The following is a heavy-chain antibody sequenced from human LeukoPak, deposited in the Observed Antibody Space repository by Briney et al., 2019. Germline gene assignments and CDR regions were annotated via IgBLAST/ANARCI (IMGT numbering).Heavy chain of an antibody. D-gene: IGHD6-19*01. CDR1: GFTVSSNY. J-gene: IGHJ3*02. V-gene: IGHV3-66*01. Sequence: GGSLRLSCAASGFTVSSNYMSWVRQAPGKGLEWVSVIYSGGSTYYADSVKGRFTISRDNSKNTLYLQMNSLRAEDTAVYYCARENREWLVDAFDIWGQGTMVTVSS. CDR3: ARENREWLVDAFDI. CDR2: IYSGGST.